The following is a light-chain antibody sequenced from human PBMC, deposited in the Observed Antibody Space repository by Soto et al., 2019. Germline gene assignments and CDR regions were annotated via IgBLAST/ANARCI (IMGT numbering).Light chain of an antibody. V-gene: IGLV2-14*01. CDR3: SSYTSSSTLYV. J-gene: IGLJ1*01. CDR1: SSDVGGYTY. CDR2: EVN. Sequence: QSVLAQPASVSGSPRQSITISCTGASSDVGGYTYVSWYQQHPGKAPKLMIYEVNNRPSGVSNRFSGSKSGNTASLTISGLKDEAEPDYYCSSYTSSSTLYVFGTGTKVT.